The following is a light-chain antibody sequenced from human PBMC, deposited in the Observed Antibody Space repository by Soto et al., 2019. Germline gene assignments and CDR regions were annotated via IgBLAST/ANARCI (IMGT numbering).Light chain of an antibody. V-gene: IGKV3-20*01. CDR1: QSVSSSY. CDR2: GAS. CDR3: QQYGSSPSRA. J-gene: IGKJ5*01. Sequence: EIVLTQSPGTLSLSPGERATLSCRASQSVSSSYLAWYQQKPGQAPRLLIYGASSRATGIPDRFSGSGSGTDFTLTISRLEPEDFAVYYCQQYGSSPSRAFGQGTLLEIK.